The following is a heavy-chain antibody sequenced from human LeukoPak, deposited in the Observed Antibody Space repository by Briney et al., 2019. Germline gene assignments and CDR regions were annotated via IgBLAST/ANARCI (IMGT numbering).Heavy chain of an antibody. V-gene: IGHV7-4-1*02. J-gene: IGHJ4*02. Sequence: ASVKVSCKASGYTFTSYAMNWVRQAPGQGLEWMGWINTNTGTSTYAQVFTGRFVFSLDTSVSTAYLQISSLKAEDTAVYYCARDAPPYSSGWSHNDYWGQGTLVTVSS. CDR2: INTNTGTS. D-gene: IGHD6-19*01. CDR1: GYTFTSYA. CDR3: ARDAPPYSSGWSHNDY.